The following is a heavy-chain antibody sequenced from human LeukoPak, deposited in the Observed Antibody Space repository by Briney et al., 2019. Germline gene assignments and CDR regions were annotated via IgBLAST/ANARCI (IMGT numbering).Heavy chain of an antibody. Sequence: SETLSLTCTVSGGSISSYYWGWIRQPPGKGLEWIGSFSYNESTYYNPSLKSRVTISVDTSKNQFSLRLSSVTAADTAVYYCARRYDGRIAVADPYFDYWGQGTLVTVSS. V-gene: IGHV4-39*01. CDR1: GGSISSYY. CDR3: ARRYDGRIAVADPYFDY. CDR2: FSYNEST. J-gene: IGHJ4*02. D-gene: IGHD6-19*01.